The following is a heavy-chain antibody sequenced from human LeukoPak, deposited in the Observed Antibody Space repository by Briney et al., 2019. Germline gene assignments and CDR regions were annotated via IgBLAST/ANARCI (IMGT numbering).Heavy chain of an antibody. D-gene: IGHD5-24*01. J-gene: IGHJ6*02. CDR1: GYTFNNYD. CDR3: VRAMDPLDTFNYQYAMDL. CDR2: MNPNSGNT. Sequence: ASVKVSCKASGYTFNNYDINWVRQAPGQGLEWMGWMNPNSGNTGYAQKFQGRFTLTRETFISTAYMELSSLRSDDTAVYYCVRAMDPLDTFNYQYAMDLWGQGTMVTVPS. V-gene: IGHV1-8*01.